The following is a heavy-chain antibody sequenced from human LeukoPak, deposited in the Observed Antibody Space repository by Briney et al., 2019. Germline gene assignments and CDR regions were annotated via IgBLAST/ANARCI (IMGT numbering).Heavy chain of an antibody. CDR2: ISNSSSYI. J-gene: IGHJ4*02. Sequence: GGSLRLSCAASGFTFSSYSMNWVRQAPGKGLEWVSSISNSSSYIYYADSVKGRFTISRDNAKNSLYLQMNSLRAEDAAVYYCARSLGGYSGYDSQYYFDYWGQGTLVTVSS. V-gene: IGHV3-21*01. D-gene: IGHD5-12*01. CDR1: GFTFSSYS. CDR3: ARSLGGYSGYDSQYYFDY.